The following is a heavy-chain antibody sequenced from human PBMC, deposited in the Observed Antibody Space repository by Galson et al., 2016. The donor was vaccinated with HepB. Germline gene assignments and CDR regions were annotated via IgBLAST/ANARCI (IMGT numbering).Heavy chain of an antibody. V-gene: IGHV3-23*01. D-gene: IGHD2-8*02. CDR1: GFTFSTYA. CDR2: ISNSGSTT. CDR3: AKEFVATGGVVGDY. Sequence: LRLSCAASGFTFSTYAMSWVRQAPGKGLEWVSAISNSGSTTYYADSVKGRFTISRDNSKNTLYLLMNSLRVEDTALYYCAKEFVATGGVVGDYWGQGTLVTVSS. J-gene: IGHJ4*02.